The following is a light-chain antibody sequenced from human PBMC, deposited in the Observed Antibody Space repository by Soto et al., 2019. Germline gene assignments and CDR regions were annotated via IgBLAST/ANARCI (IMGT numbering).Light chain of an antibody. CDR2: GAS. J-gene: IGKJ4*01. CDR3: QQLNSYPLT. CDR1: QSIASR. Sequence: DIQMTQSPSSLSASVGDRVTITCRASQSIASRLNWYQQKPGSAPKLLIYGASTLESGVPSRFSGSGSGTEFTLTISSLQPDDFATYYCQQLNSYPLTFGGGTKVDIK. V-gene: IGKV1-9*01.